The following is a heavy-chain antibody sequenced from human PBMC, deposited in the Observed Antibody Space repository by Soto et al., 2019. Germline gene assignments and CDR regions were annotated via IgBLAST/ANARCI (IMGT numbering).Heavy chain of an antibody. D-gene: IGHD2-2*01. CDR1: GGSFSGYY. Sequence: SETLSLTCAVYGGSFSGYYWSWIRQPPGKGLEWIGEVNHSGSTNYNPSLKSRVTISVDTSKNQFSPKLSSVTAADTAVYYCARGRGYCSSTSCYFDYWGQGTLVTVSS. J-gene: IGHJ4*02. CDR2: VNHSGST. V-gene: IGHV4-34*01. CDR3: ARGRGYCSSTSCYFDY.